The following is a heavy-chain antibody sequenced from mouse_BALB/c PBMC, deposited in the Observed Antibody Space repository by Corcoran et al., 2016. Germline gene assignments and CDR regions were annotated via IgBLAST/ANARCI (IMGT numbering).Heavy chain of an antibody. J-gene: IGHJ4*01. CDR2: IYWDDDK. V-gene: IGHV8-12*01. CDR3: ARSGTVVATDYAMDY. D-gene: IGHD1-1*01. CDR1: GFSMSPSGMG. Sequence: QVTLKESGPGKLQPSQNISLNCSFYGFSMSPSGMGESWIRQPSGKGLEWLAHIYWDDDKRYNPSLKSRLTISKDTSRNQVFLKITSVDTVYTATYYCARSGTVVATDYAMDYWGQGTSVTVSS.